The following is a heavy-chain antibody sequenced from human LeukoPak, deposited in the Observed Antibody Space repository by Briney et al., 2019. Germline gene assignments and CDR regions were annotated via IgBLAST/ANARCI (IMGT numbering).Heavy chain of an antibody. Sequence: GRSLRLSCAASGFTFSSYGMHWVRQAPGKGLEWVAVISYDGSNKYYADSVKGRFTISRDNSKNTLYLQMNSLRAEDTAVYYCAKSYSVVVTANADLRLMVDYWGQGTLVTVSS. CDR3: AKSYSVVVTANADLRLMVDY. CDR1: GFTFSSYG. CDR2: ISYDGSNK. V-gene: IGHV3-30*18. J-gene: IGHJ4*02. D-gene: IGHD2-21*02.